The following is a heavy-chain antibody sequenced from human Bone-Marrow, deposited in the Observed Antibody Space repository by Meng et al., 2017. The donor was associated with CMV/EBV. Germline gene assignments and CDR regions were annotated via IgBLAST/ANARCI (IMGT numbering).Heavy chain of an antibody. CDR3: ARCGPPYYDFWSGYPYYFDY. D-gene: IGHD3-3*01. Sequence: GSLRLSCTVSGGSISSSSYYWGWIRQPPGKGLEWIGSIYYSGSTYYNPSLKSRVTISVDTSKNQFSLKLSSVTAADTAVYYCARCGPPYYDFWSGYPYYFDYWGQGPRVTCYS. J-gene: IGHJ4*02. V-gene: IGHV4-39*01. CDR2: IYYSGST. CDR1: GGSISSSSYY.